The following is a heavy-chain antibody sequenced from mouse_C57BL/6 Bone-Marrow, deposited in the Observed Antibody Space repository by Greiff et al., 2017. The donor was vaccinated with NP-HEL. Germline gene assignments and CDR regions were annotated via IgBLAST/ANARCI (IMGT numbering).Heavy chain of an antibody. CDR3: ARDEGVYDGYYVGFAY. CDR1: GFTFSSYA. CDR2: ISDGGSYT. J-gene: IGHJ3*01. D-gene: IGHD2-3*01. Sequence: EVQLVESGGGLVKPGGSLKLSCAASGFTFSSYAMSWVRQTPEKRLEWVATISDGGSYTYYPDNVQGRFTISRDNAKNNLYLQMSHLKSEDTAMYYCARDEGVYDGYYVGFAYWGQGTLVTVSA. V-gene: IGHV5-4*01.